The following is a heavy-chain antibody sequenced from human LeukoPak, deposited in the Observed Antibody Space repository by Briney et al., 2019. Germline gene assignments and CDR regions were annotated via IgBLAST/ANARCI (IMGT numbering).Heavy chain of an antibody. CDR2: INHSGST. D-gene: IGHD6-13*01. V-gene: IGHV4-34*01. CDR3: ARGEYSSSWYCFDY. CDR1: GGSFSGYY. Sequence: PSETLSLTCAVYGGSFSGYYWSWIRQPPGKGLEWIGEINHSGSTNYNPSLKSRVTVSVDTSKNQFSLKLSSVTAADTAVYYCARGEYSSSWYCFDYWGQGTLVTVSS. J-gene: IGHJ4*02.